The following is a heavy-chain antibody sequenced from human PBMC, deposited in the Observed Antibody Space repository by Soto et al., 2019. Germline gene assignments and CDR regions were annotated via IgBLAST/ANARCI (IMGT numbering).Heavy chain of an antibody. CDR1: GFTFDDYA. Sequence: EVQLVESGGGLVWPGRSLRLSCTASGFTFDDYAMHWVRQAPGRGLEWVSGITWNSGNIAYADSVKGRFTIARDDDNNSLYLQMNSLRPEDTALYYCVKDSYADFHRVLSTAEYFFDYWGHGPLVTVSS. CDR3: VKDSYADFHRVLSTAEYFFDY. CDR2: ITWNSGNI. V-gene: IGHV3-9*01. D-gene: IGHD2-2*01. J-gene: IGHJ4*01.